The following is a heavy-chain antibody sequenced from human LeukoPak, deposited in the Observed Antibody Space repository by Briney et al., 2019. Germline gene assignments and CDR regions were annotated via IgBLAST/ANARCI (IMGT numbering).Heavy chain of an antibody. V-gene: IGHV1-18*01. CDR3: ARDQVDTAMAAFDY. Sequence: ASVKVSCKASGYTFTSYGISWVRQAPGQGLEWMGWISAYNGNTNYAQKLQGRVTMTTDTSPSTAYMELRSLRSDDTAVYYCARDQVDTAMAAFDYWGQGTLVTVSS. CDR1: GYTFTSYG. CDR2: ISAYNGNT. D-gene: IGHD5-18*01. J-gene: IGHJ4*02.